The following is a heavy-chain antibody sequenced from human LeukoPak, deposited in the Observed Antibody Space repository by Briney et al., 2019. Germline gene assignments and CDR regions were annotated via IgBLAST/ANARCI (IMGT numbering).Heavy chain of an antibody. V-gene: IGHV1-2*02. Sequence: ASVKVSCKASGYTFTGYYMHWVRQAPGQGLEWMGWINPNSGGTNYAQKFQGRVTMTRDTSTSTVYMELSSLRSEDTAVYYCARGSHIVVVIASHTNDYWGQGTLVTVSS. CDR2: INPNSGGT. J-gene: IGHJ4*02. CDR1: GYTFTGYY. D-gene: IGHD2-21*01. CDR3: ARGSHIVVVIASHTNDY.